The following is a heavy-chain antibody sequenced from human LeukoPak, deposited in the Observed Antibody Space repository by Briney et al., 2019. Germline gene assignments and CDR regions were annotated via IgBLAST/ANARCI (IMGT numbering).Heavy chain of an antibody. CDR2: FDPEDGET. CDR3: ATGYILEYQLPRNMDV. D-gene: IGHD2-2*01. CDR1: GYTLTELS. V-gene: IGHV1-24*01. Sequence: ASVKVSCKVSGYTLTELSMHWVRQAPGKGLEWMGGFDPEDGETIYAQKFQGRVTMTEDTSTNTAYMELSSLRSEDTAVYYCATGYILEYQLPRNMDVWGKGTTVTVSS. J-gene: IGHJ6*03.